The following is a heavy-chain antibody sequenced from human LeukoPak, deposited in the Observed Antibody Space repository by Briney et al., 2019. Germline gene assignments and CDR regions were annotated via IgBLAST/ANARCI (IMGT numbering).Heavy chain of an antibody. J-gene: IGHJ4*02. CDR3: ARLYGDQGY. Sequence: MPSETLSLTCAVYGGSITGYYWSWIRQTPGRGLEWVGEIHYTGATSYNPSLKSRVTISVDTSKNQFSLKLSSVTAADTAVYYCARLYGDQGYWGQGTLVTVSS. CDR1: GGSITGYY. V-gene: IGHV4-34*01. D-gene: IGHD4-17*01. CDR2: IHYTGAT.